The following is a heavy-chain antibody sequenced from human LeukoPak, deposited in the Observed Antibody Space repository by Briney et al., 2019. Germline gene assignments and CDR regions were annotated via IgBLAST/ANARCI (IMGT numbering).Heavy chain of an antibody. CDR1: GDSVSSNSVT. CDR3: ARSGSYYRFDY. Sequence: SQTLSLTCAISGDSVSSNSVTWNWIRQSPSRGLEWLGRTYYRSTWYNDYAVSVRGRITVNPDTSKNQFSLKLSSVTAADTAVYYCARSGSYYRFDYWGQGTLVTVSS. D-gene: IGHD1-26*01. J-gene: IGHJ4*02. CDR2: TYYRSTWYN. V-gene: IGHV6-1*01.